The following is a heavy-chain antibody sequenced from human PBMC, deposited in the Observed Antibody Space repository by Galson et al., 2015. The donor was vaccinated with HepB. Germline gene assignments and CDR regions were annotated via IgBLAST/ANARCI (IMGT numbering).Heavy chain of an antibody. CDR1: GFTFSTYW. D-gene: IGHD6-19*01. Sequence: SLRLSCAASGFTFSTYWMHWARQAPGKGLVWVSHINIDGSDIKYADSVRGRFTISRDNARNTLDLRMNSLTAEDTATYYCVRGSSDWLGLDYWGQGALVIVSS. CDR2: INIDGSDI. J-gene: IGHJ4*02. V-gene: IGHV3-74*01. CDR3: VRGSSDWLGLDY.